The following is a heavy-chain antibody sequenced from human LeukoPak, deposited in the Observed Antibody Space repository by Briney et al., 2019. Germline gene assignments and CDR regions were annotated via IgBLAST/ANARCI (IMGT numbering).Heavy chain of an antibody. CDR3: AKVHGVPY. Sequence: PGGSLRLSCAASGFTFSSYARNWVRQAPGKGLEGVSGINRPPDSTFAADSVKGRFTISRDNSKNTLYLQMNSLRVEDTALYYCAKVHGVPYWGQGTLVTVSS. V-gene: IGHV3-23*01. CDR1: GFTFSSYA. D-gene: IGHD1-1*01. CDR2: INRPPDST. J-gene: IGHJ4*02.